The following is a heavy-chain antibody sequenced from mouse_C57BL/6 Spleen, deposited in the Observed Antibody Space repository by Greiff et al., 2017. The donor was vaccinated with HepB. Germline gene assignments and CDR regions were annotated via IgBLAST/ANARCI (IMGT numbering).Heavy chain of an antibody. J-gene: IGHJ3*01. D-gene: IGHD3-2*02. V-gene: IGHV7-3*01. CDR2: IRNKANGYTT. CDR3: ARCLDSSGSLAY. Sequence: EVKLQESGGGLVQPGGSLSLSCAASGFTFTDYYMSWVRQPPGKALEWLGFIRNKANGYTTEYSASVKGRFTISRDNSQSILYLQMNALRAEDSATYYCARCLDSSGSLAYWGQGTLVTVSA. CDR1: GFTFTDYY.